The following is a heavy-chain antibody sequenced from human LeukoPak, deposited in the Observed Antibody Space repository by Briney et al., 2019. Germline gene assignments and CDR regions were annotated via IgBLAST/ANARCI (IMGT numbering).Heavy chain of an antibody. J-gene: IGHJ4*02. Sequence: DSVKVSCKTSGYTFTTYGISWVRQAPGQGLEWMGWISAYNGNTNYAQKLQGRVTMTTYASTSTAYMELRSLRSDDTAVYYCARDRGNYDSSDPLDYWGQGTLVTVSS. V-gene: IGHV1-18*01. CDR1: GYTFTTYG. CDR2: ISAYNGNT. D-gene: IGHD3-22*01. CDR3: ARDRGNYDSSDPLDY.